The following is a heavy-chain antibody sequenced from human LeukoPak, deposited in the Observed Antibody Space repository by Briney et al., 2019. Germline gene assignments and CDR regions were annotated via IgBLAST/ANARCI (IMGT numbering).Heavy chain of an antibody. CDR1: GFTFSSYA. Sequence: PGGSLRLSCAASGFTFSSYAMSWVRQAPGKGLEWVSVISGSGGSTYYADSVKGRFTTSRDNSKNTLYLQMSSLRAEDTALYYCATGILSTGLLNYWGQGTLVAVSS. J-gene: IGHJ4*02. CDR3: ATGILSTGLLNY. D-gene: IGHD1-1*01. V-gene: IGHV3-23*01. CDR2: ISGSGGST.